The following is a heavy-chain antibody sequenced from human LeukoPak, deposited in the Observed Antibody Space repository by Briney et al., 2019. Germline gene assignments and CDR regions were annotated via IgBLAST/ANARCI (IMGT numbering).Heavy chain of an antibody. Sequence: GGSLRLSCAASGFTFSSYAVSWVRQAPGKGLEWVSAISGSGGSTYYADSVKGRFTISRDNSKNTLYLQMNSLRAEDTAVYYCAKVDWNYRNFDYWGQGTLVTVSS. CDR2: ISGSGGST. CDR3: AKVDWNYRNFDY. V-gene: IGHV3-23*01. D-gene: IGHD1-7*01. CDR1: GFTFSSYA. J-gene: IGHJ4*02.